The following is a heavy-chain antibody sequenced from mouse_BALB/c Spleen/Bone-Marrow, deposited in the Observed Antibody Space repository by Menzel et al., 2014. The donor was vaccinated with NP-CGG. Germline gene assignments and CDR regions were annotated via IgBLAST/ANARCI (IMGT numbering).Heavy chain of an antibody. CDR3: ARSGDSSGYGFAY. CDR1: GYTFTSYD. Sequence: LVESGPELVKPGALVKISCKASGYTFTSYDINWVKQRPGQGLEWIGWIYPGDGSTKYNEKFKGKATLTADKSSSTVYMQLSSLTSENSAVYCCARSGDSSGYGFAYWGQGTLVTVSA. CDR2: IYPGDGST. V-gene: IGHV1S33*01. J-gene: IGHJ3*01. D-gene: IGHD3-2*01.